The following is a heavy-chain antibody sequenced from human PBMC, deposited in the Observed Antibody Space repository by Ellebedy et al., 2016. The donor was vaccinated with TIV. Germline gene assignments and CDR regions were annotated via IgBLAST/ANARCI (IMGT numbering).Heavy chain of an antibody. Sequence: SETLSLXXTVSGYSISSGYYWGWIRQPPGKGLEWIGSMYHSGSRYSNPSLRSRVSISVDTTKNQFSLKLSSLTATDTAVYFCVRVTDYNGLDAWGQGTSVTVSS. D-gene: IGHD1-14*01. V-gene: IGHV4-38-2*02. CDR2: MYHSGSR. CDR3: VRVTDYNGLDA. CDR1: GYSISSGYY. J-gene: IGHJ6*02.